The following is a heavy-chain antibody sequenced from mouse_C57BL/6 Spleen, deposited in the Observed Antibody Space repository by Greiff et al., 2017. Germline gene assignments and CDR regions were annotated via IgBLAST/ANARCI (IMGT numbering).Heavy chain of an antibody. D-gene: IGHD2-1*01. Sequence: EVHLVESGGGLVKPGGSLKLSCAASGFTFSDYGMHWVRQAPEKGLEWVAYISSGSSTIYYADTVKGRFTISRDNAKNTLFLQMTSLRSEDTAMYYCARVYGNYNYFDYWGQGTTLTVSS. V-gene: IGHV5-17*01. CDR1: GFTFSDYG. CDR3: ARVYGNYNYFDY. J-gene: IGHJ2*01. CDR2: ISSGSSTI.